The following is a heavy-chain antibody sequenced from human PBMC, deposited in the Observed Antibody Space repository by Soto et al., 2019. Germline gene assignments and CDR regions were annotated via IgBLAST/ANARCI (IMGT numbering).Heavy chain of an antibody. J-gene: IGHJ4*02. CDR3: AKSMVRGVIIASFKY. D-gene: IGHD3-10*01. V-gene: IGHV3-9*01. Sequence: GGSLRRSFAASGFTLEDYAMHWVRQAPGKVLELVSGISWNSGSIGYADSVKGRLTISRDNSKNSLYLQMNSLRAEDTALYYCAKSMVRGVIIASFKYWGQGTLVNVSS. CDR1: GFTLEDYA. CDR2: ISWNSGSI.